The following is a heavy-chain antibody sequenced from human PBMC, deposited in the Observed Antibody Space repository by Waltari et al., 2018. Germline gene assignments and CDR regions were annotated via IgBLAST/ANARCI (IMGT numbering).Heavy chain of an antibody. CDR1: GYSFTSYW. J-gene: IGHJ4*02. CDR3: ARRDYYGSGSYYFFDY. Sequence: EVQLVQSGAEVKKPGESLKISCKGSGYSFTSYWIGWVRQMPGKGLEWMGIIYPGDSDTSYSPSFQGQVTISADKSISTAYLQWSSLKASDTAMYYCARRDYYGSGSYYFFDYWGQGTLVTVSS. CDR2: IYPGDSDT. D-gene: IGHD3-10*01. V-gene: IGHV5-51*03.